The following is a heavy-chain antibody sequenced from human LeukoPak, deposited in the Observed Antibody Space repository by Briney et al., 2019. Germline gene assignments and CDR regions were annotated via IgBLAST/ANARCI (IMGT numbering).Heavy chain of an antibody. J-gene: IGHJ4*02. V-gene: IGHV1-24*01. D-gene: IGHD6-13*01. CDR1: GYTLTELS. CDR3: ATATGIAAAGPDYFDY. Sequence: ASVKVSCKVSGYTLTELSMHWVRQAPGKGIEWMGGFDPEDGETIYAQKFQGRVTMTEDTSTDTAYMELSSLRSEDTAVYYCATATGIAAAGPDYFDYWGQGTLVTVSS. CDR2: FDPEDGET.